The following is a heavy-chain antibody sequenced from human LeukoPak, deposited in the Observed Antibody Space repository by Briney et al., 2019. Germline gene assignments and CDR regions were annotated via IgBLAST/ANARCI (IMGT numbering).Heavy chain of an antibody. CDR1: GFTFSSYA. Sequence: GGSLRLSCAASGFTFSSYAMSWVRQAPGKGLEWVSAISGSGGSTYYADSVKGRFTISRDNSKNTLYLQMNSLRAEDTAVYYCAKVQGYDSSGYYFDYWGQGTLVTVSS. CDR3: AKVQGYDSSGYYFDY. J-gene: IGHJ4*02. CDR2: ISGSGGST. D-gene: IGHD3-22*01. V-gene: IGHV3-23*01.